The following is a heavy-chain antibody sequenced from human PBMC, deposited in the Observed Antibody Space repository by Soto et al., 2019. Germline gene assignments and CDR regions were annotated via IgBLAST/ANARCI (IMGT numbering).Heavy chain of an antibody. CDR3: AKDLDRPLPNYYGTLYGMDV. D-gene: IGHD3-10*01. Sequence: GGSLRLSCAASGFTFSSYGMHWVRQAPGKGLEWVAVISYDGSNKYYADSVKGRFTISRDNSKNTLYLQMNSLRAEDTAVYYCAKDLDRPLPNYYGTLYGMDVWGQGTTVTVSS. CDR1: GFTFSSYG. V-gene: IGHV3-30*18. J-gene: IGHJ6*02. CDR2: ISYDGSNK.